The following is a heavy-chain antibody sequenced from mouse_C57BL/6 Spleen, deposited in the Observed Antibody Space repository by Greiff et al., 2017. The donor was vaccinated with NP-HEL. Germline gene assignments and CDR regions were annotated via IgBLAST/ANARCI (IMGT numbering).Heavy chain of an antibody. CDR3: ARYGDYLDY. D-gene: IGHD1-1*01. Sequence: EVQLQQSGPELVKPGASVKISCKASGYTFTDYYMNWVKQSHGKSLEWIGDINPNNGGTSYNQKFKGKATLTVDKSSSTAYMELRSLTSEDSAVYYCARYGDYLDYWGQGTTLTVSS. CDR2: INPNNGGT. CDR1: GYTFTDYY. J-gene: IGHJ2*01. V-gene: IGHV1-26*01.